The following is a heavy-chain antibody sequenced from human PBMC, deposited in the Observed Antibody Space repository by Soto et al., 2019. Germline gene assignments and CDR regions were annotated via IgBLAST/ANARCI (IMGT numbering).Heavy chain of an antibody. Sequence: PGESLKLSCTGSGYSFTRYLIGWVRQMPGKGLEWMGIIYPGDSDTRYSPSFQGQVTISADKSISTAYLQWSSLKASDTAMYYCARLNILTGYYSYYYYYGMDVWGQGTTVTVSS. J-gene: IGHJ6*02. D-gene: IGHD3-9*01. CDR3: ARLNILTGYYSYYYYYGMDV. CDR1: GYSFTRYL. V-gene: IGHV5-51*01. CDR2: IYPGDSDT.